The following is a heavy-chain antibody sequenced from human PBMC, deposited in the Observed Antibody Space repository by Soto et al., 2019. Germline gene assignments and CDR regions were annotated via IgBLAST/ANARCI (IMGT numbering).Heavy chain of an antibody. CDR1: GYTFTSYD. J-gene: IGHJ4*02. Sequence: QVQLVQSGAEVKKPGASVKVSCKASGYTFTSYDINWVRQATGQGLEWMGWMNPNSGNTAYAQKFQGRVTITRNPSISTDHMDLSSLRSEDKAVYYCAREGGYSYGFGYWGQGTLVTVSS. CDR2: MNPNSGNT. CDR3: AREGGYSYGFGY. D-gene: IGHD5-18*01. V-gene: IGHV1-8*01.